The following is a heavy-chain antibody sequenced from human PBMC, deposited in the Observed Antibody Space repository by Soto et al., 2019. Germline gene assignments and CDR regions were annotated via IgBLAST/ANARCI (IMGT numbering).Heavy chain of an antibody. CDR1: GFTFSSYA. D-gene: IGHD3-3*01. CDR2: ISGSGGST. J-gene: IGHJ4*02. Sequence: GGSLRLSCAASGFTFSSYAMSWVRQAPGKGLEWVSAISGSGGSTYYADSVKGRFTISRDNSKNTLYLQMNSLRAEDTAVYYCAKINGPVLRFLEWLDYWGQGTLVTVSS. CDR3: AKINGPVLRFLEWLDY. V-gene: IGHV3-23*01.